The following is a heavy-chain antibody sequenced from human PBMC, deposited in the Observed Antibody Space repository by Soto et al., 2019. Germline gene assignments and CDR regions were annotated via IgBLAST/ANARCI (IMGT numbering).Heavy chain of an antibody. J-gene: IGHJ4*02. V-gene: IGHV1-69*13. Sequence: SVKVSCKASGGTFSIYAISWVLQSPGQGLEWMGGIIPIFGTANYAQKFQGRVTITADESTSTAYMELSSLRSEDTAVYYCARLGVDTAMVPDDYWGQGTLVTVSS. CDR1: GGTFSIYA. CDR3: ARLGVDTAMVPDDY. CDR2: IIPIFGTA. D-gene: IGHD5-18*01.